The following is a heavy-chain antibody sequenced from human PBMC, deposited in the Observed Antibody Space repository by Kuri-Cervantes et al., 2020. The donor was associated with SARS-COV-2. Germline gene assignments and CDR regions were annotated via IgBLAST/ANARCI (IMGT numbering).Heavy chain of an antibody. V-gene: IGHV1-24*01. CDR1: GYTLTELS. CDR2: FDPEDGET. CDR3: ARDKGGYSSGSFDY. Sequence: ASVKVSCKVSGYTLTELSMHWVRQAPGKGLEWMGGFDPEDGETIYAQKFQGRVTITADKSTSTAYMELSSLRSEDTAVYYRARDKGGYSSGSFDYWGQGTLVTVSS. D-gene: IGHD6-19*01. J-gene: IGHJ4*02.